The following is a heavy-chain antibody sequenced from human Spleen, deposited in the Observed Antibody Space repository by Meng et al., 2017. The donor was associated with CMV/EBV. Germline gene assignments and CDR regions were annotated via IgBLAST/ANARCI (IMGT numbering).Heavy chain of an antibody. V-gene: IGHV1-18*01. D-gene: IGHD4-11*01. J-gene: IGHJ6*02. Sequence: ASVKVSCKASGYPFSTYGISWVRQAPGQGLEWMGWISGYNGHTKYAHKLQGRVTMTTDTSTTTAYMDLRSLRSDDTAVYYCAREDTVTTENYYYGMDVWGQGTTVTVS. CDR3: AREDTVTTENYYYGMDV. CDR1: GYPFSTYG. CDR2: ISGYNGHT.